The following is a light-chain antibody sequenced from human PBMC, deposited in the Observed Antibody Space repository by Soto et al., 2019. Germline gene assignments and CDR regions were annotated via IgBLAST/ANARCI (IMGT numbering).Light chain of an antibody. CDR1: QSFNSIY. V-gene: IGKV3-20*01. J-gene: IGKJ1*01. Sequence: EIVFTQSPGTLSLSPGERATLSCRASQSFNSIYLAWYQQKPGQAPRLLIYGASSRATGIPDRFSGSGSGTDFTLTIXRLEPEDFALYYCHQYDSWTFGQGTKVDIK. CDR2: GAS. CDR3: HQYDSWT.